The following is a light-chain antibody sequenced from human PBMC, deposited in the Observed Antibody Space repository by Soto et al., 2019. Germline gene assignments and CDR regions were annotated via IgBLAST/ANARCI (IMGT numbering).Light chain of an antibody. J-gene: IGKJ4*01. CDR3: QQRTNWPLT. CDR2: DAS. V-gene: IGKV3-11*01. CDR1: QSISSY. Sequence: EIVLTQSPATLSLYPGVRATLSCRASQSISSYLAWHQQKPGQAPRLLIYDASNRATGIPARFRGSGSGTDFTLTISSLEPEDFAIYYCQQRTNWPLTFGGGTKVEIK.